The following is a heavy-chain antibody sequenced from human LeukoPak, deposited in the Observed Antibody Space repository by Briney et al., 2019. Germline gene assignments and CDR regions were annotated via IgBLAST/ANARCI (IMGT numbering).Heavy chain of an antibody. V-gene: IGHV3-23*01. Sequence: GGSLRLSCAASGFIFSSYAMSWVRQARGKGLEWVSGISSSGYNTYHADSVKGRFTISRDNSKNTLYLLMNSLRAEDTAVYYCAKDTGTSRNYIALVAATHFWGQGTLLTVSS. J-gene: IGHJ4*02. D-gene: IGHD2-15*01. CDR1: GFIFSSYA. CDR2: ISSSGYNT. CDR3: AKDTGTSRNYIALVAATHF.